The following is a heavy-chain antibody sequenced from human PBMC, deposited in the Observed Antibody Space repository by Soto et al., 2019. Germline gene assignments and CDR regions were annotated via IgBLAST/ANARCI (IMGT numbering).Heavy chain of an antibody. D-gene: IGHD3-22*01. CDR2: ISAYNGNT. CDR1: GYTFTSYG. Sequence: ASVKVSCKASGYTFTSYGISWVRQAPGQGLEWMGWISAYNGNTNYAQKLQGRVTMTTDTSTSTAYMELRSLRSDDTAVYYCAGFKDYYDSSGSGSPLDYWGQGTLVTVSS. J-gene: IGHJ4*02. V-gene: IGHV1-18*01. CDR3: AGFKDYYDSSGSGSPLDY.